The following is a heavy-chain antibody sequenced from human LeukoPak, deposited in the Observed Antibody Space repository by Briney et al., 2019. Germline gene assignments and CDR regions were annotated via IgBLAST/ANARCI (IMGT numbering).Heavy chain of an antibody. J-gene: IGHJ4*02. CDR2: IKQDGSEK. CDR3: ARDGH. CDR1: GFTFSNYW. V-gene: IGHV3-7*01. Sequence: GGSLRLSCAASGFTFSNYWTSWVRQAPGKGLEWVANIKQDGSEKYYVDSVKGRFTISRDNAKNSLFPQMNSLRAEDTAVYYCARDGHWGPGTLVTVSS. D-gene: IGHD3/OR15-3a*01.